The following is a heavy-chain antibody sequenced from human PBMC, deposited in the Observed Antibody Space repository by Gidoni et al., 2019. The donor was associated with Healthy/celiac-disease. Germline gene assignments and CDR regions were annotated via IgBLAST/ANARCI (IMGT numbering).Heavy chain of an antibody. J-gene: IGHJ4*02. CDR3: ARGPYSSSLYYFDY. CDR2: IDPSDSYT. D-gene: IGHD6-13*01. Sequence: EVQLVQSGAEVIKPGESMRISWKGSGYSCTSYWISWVRQMPGKGMEWMGRIDPSDSYTNYSPSFQGHVTISADKSISTAYLQWSSLKASDTAMYYCARGPYSSSLYYFDYWGQGTLVTVSS. V-gene: IGHV5-10-1*03. CDR1: GYSCTSYW.